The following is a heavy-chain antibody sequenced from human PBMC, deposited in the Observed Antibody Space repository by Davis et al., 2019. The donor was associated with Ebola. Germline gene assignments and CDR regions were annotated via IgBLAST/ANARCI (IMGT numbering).Heavy chain of an antibody. CDR1: GDSVSINSGG. D-gene: IGHD3-16*01. CDR3: VRGWGRSGLDV. Sequence: SLTSALPGDSVSINSGGWNWLRQSPSRGLVWQGRTYYTSKWHNDYGESVKSRLSINPDTSKNQLSLQLNSVTPEDAAVYYCVRGWGRSGLDVWGQGTTVTVSS. CDR2: TYYTSKWHN. J-gene: IGHJ6*02. V-gene: IGHV6-1*01.